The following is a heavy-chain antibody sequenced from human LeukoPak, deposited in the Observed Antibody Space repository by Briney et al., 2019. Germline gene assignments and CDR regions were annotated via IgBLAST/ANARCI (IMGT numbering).Heavy chain of an antibody. V-gene: IGHV3-23*01. CDR2: ISAGGGST. CDR3: AKAPGGDYYYFDY. Sequence: GGSLRLSCAASGFTFSRYAMNWVRQAPGKGLEWVSAISAGGGSTYYADSVKGRFTISRDNSKNTLYLQVNSLRAEDTAVYYCAKAPGGDYYYFDYWGQGTLVTVSS. D-gene: IGHD2-21*02. J-gene: IGHJ4*02. CDR1: GFTFSRYA.